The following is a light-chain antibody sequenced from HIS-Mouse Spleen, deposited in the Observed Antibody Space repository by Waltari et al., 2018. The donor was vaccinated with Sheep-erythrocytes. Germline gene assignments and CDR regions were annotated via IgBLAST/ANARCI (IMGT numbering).Light chain of an antibody. CDR2: QDS. CDR3: QAWDSSTAV. Sequence: SYELTQPPSVSVSPGQTASITCPGDNLGAQYAYWYQQKPGQSPVLVIYQDSKRPSGIPERFSGSNSGNTATLTISGTQAMDEADYYCQAWDSSTAVFGGGTKLTVL. J-gene: IGLJ2*01. CDR1: NLGAQY. V-gene: IGLV3-1*01.